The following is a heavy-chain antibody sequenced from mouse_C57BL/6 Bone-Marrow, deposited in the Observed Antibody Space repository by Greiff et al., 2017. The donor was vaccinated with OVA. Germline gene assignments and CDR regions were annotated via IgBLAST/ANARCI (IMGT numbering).Heavy chain of an antibody. D-gene: IGHD2-5*01. V-gene: IGHV5-17*01. CDR1: GFTFSDYG. Sequence: EVHLVESGGGLVKPGGSLKLSCAASGFTFSDYGMHWVRQAPEKGLEWVAYISSGSSTIYYADTVKGRFTISRDNAKHTLFLQMTSLRAEDTAMYYCARGDYSKHYWGQGTLVTVSA. CDR2: ISSGSSTI. J-gene: IGHJ3*01. CDR3: ARGDYSKHY.